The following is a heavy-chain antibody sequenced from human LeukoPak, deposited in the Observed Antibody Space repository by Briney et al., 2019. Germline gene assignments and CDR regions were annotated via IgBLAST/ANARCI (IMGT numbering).Heavy chain of an antibody. CDR1: GFTFSSYA. Sequence: GGSLRLSCAASGFTFSSYAMHWVRQAPGKGLEWVAVISYDGSNKYYADSVKGRFTISRDNSKNTLYLQMNSLRAEDTAVYYCSKDGDYYGSGRSLLASDRDYYYYGMDVWGKGTTVTVSS. D-gene: IGHD3-10*01. CDR2: ISYDGSNK. J-gene: IGHJ6*04. V-gene: IGHV3-30*04. CDR3: SKDGDYYGSGRSLLASDRDYYYYGMDV.